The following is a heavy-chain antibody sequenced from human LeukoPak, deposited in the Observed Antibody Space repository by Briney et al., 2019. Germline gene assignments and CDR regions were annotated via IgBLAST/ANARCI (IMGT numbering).Heavy chain of an antibody. CDR2: IYSDGST. J-gene: IGHJ5*02. V-gene: IGHV3-66*01. Sequence: GGSLRLSCAASGFTVSSNYMSWVRQAPGKGLEGVSRIYSDGSTYYADSVKGRFTISRDNSKNTLYLQTNSLRAEDTAVYFCARGPQNPTVTTALDRWGQGTLVTVSS. CDR1: GFTVSSNY. D-gene: IGHD4-17*01. CDR3: ARGPQNPTVTTALDR.